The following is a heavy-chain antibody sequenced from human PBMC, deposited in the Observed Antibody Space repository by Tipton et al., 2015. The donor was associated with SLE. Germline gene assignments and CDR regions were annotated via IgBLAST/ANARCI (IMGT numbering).Heavy chain of an antibody. J-gene: IGHJ6*02. Sequence: TLSLTCTVSGGSISSSSYYWGWIRQPPGKGLDWIGSIYYSGSSYYNPSLKSRVTISVDTSKNQFSLKLSSVTAADTAAYYCVGYSSGWYGMDVWGQGTTVTVSS. V-gene: IGHV4-39*01. D-gene: IGHD6-19*01. CDR3: VGYSSGWYGMDV. CDR1: GGSISSSSYY. CDR2: IYYSGSS.